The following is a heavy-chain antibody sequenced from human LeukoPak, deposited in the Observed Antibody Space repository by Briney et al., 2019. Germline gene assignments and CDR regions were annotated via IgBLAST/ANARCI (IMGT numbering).Heavy chain of an antibody. CDR3: ARDPNTYSNYYYMDV. CDR2: ISAYNGNT. Sequence: ASVKVSCKASGYTFTSYGISWVRQAPGQGLEWMGRISAYNGNTNYAQKLQGRVTMTTDTSTSTAYMELRSLRSDDTAVYYCARDPNTYSNYYYMDVWGKGTTVTVSS. D-gene: IGHD4-11*01. J-gene: IGHJ6*03. V-gene: IGHV1-18*01. CDR1: GYTFTSYG.